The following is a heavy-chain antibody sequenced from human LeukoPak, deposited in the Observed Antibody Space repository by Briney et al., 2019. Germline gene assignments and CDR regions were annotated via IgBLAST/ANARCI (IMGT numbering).Heavy chain of an antibody. CDR3: AKGGYCSSTVCYVGSFDS. D-gene: IGHD2-2*01. J-gene: IGHJ4*02. CDR1: GFTFGIYA. CDR2: ISGSGGST. Sequence: GGSLRLSCAASGFTFGIYAMNWVRQAPGKGLEWVSAISGSGGSTYYADSVKGRFTISRDNSKNTLYLQVNSLRAEDTAVYYCAKGGYCSSTVCYVGSFDSWGQGTLVTVSS. V-gene: IGHV3-23*01.